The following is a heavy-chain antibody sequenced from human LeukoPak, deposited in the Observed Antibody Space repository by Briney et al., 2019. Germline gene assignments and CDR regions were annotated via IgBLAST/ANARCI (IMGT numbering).Heavy chain of an antibody. CDR3: AKDLLSGSYYYHSSMDV. J-gene: IGHJ6*03. V-gene: IGHV3-23*01. CDR2: ISGSGGST. Sequence: GGSLRLSCAASGFTSSSYVMSWVRQAPGKGLEWVSTISGSGGSTYYADSVKGRFTISRDHSKNTLFMQMNSLRAEDTAVYYCAKDLLSGSYYYHSSMDVWGQGTTVTVSS. D-gene: IGHD3-16*02. CDR1: GFTSSSYV.